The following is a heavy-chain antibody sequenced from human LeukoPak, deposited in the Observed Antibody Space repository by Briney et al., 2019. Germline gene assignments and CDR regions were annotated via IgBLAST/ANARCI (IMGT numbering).Heavy chain of an antibody. J-gene: IGHJ4*02. CDR3: ARRGPHSYSGSSFDY. D-gene: IGHD2-21*01. Sequence: SETLSLTCTVSGGSISSSSYYWGWIRQPPGKGLEWIGSIYYSGSTYYNPSLKSRVTISVDTSKNQFSLKLSSVIAADTAVYYCARRGPHSYSGSSFDYWGQGTLVTVSS. CDR1: GGSISSSSYY. CDR2: IYYSGST. V-gene: IGHV4-39*01.